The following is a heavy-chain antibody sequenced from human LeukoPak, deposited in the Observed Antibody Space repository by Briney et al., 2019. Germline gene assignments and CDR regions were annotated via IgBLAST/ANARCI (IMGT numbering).Heavy chain of an antibody. CDR1: GYTFTGYY. J-gene: IGHJ4*02. CDR2: ISAYNGNT. CDR3: ARVVTMVRGVPDFDY. V-gene: IGHV1-18*04. Sequence: SVKVSCKASGYTFTGYYMHWVRQAPGQGLEWMGWISAYNGNTNYAQKLQGRVTMTTDTSTSTVYMELRSLRSDDTAVYYCARVVTMVRGVPDFDYWGQGTLVTVSS. D-gene: IGHD3-10*01.